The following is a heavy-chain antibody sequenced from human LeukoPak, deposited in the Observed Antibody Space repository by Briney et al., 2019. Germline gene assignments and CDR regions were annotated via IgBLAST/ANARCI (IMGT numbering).Heavy chain of an antibody. Sequence: PGGSLRLSCAASGFTFSSYEMNWVRQAPGKGLEWVSYISSSDSTIYYADSVKGRFTISRDNSKNTLYLQMNSLRAEDTAVYYCAKVGKAGSLIPYYMDVWGKGTTVTVSS. D-gene: IGHD6-13*01. J-gene: IGHJ6*03. V-gene: IGHV3-48*03. CDR1: GFTFSSYE. CDR2: ISSSDSTI. CDR3: AKVGKAGSLIPYYMDV.